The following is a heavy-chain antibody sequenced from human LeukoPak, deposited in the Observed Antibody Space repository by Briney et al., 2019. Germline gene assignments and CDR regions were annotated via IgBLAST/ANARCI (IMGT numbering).Heavy chain of an antibody. CDR3: ARRPDGTIFYYYMDV. J-gene: IGHJ6*03. CDR2: IFYSGRT. V-gene: IGHV4-39*07. D-gene: IGHD3-9*01. CDR1: GGSISSSNYY. Sequence: SETLSLTCTVSGGSISSSNYYWGWIRQPPGKGLEWIGSIFYSGRTYSNQSLKSRVTMAVDTSKNQFSLKLSSVTAADTAVYYCARRPDGTIFYYYMDVWGKGTTVTVSS.